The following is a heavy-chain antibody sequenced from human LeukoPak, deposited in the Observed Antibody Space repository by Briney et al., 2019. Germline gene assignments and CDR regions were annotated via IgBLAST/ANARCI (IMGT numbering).Heavy chain of an antibody. V-gene: IGHV1-8*01. CDR3: ARGDEHCSSTSCYYYYYGMDV. Sequence: GASVKVSCKASGCTFTSYDINWVRQATGQGLEWMGWMNPNSGNTGYAQKFQGRVTMTRNTSISTAYMELSSLRSEDTAVYYCARGDEHCSSTSCYYYYYGMDVWGQGTTVTVSS. CDR1: GCTFTSYD. J-gene: IGHJ6*02. CDR2: MNPNSGNT. D-gene: IGHD2-2*01.